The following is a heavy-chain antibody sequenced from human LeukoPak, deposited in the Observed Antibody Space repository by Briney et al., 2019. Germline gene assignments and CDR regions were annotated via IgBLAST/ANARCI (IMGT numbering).Heavy chain of an antibody. CDR1: GGSFSGYY. CDR2: IYHSGST. V-gene: IGHV4-34*01. J-gene: IGHJ4*02. Sequence: NPSETLSLTCAVYGGSFSGYYWSWIRQPPGKGLEWIGYIYHSGSTYYNPSLKSRVTISVDRSKNQFSLKLSSVTAADTAVYYCARGVATTGAIDYWGQGTLVTVSS. D-gene: IGHD5-12*01. CDR3: ARGVATTGAIDY.